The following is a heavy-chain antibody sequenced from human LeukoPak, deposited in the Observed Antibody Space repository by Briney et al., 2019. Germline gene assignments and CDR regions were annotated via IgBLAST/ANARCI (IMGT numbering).Heavy chain of an antibody. D-gene: IGHD6-13*01. CDR2: IYYSGST. Sequence: SETLSLTCTVSGGSISSYYWSWIRQPPGKGLEWIGYIYYSGSTNYNPSLKSRVTISVDTSKNQFSLKLSSVTAADTAVYYCARGYSSSWSYFDYWGQGTLVTVSS. J-gene: IGHJ4*02. CDR3: ARGYSSSWSYFDY. CDR1: GGSISSYY. V-gene: IGHV4-59*08.